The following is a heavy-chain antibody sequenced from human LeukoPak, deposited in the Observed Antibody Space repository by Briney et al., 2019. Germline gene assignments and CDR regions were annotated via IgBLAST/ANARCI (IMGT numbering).Heavy chain of an antibody. J-gene: IGHJ4*02. CDR2: ISAYNGNT. CDR3: ARNCSGGSCYWWYFDY. CDR1: GYNFTNYG. Sequence: ASVKVSCKASGYNFTNYGISWVRQAPGQGLEWMGWISAYNGNTNYAQKLQGRVTMTTDTSTSTAYMELRSLRSDDTAVYYCARNCSGGSCYWWYFDYWGQGTLVTVSS. D-gene: IGHD2-15*01. V-gene: IGHV1-18*01.